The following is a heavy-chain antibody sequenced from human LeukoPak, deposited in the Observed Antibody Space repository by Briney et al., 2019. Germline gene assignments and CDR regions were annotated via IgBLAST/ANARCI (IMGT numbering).Heavy chain of an antibody. CDR3: ARDRSVAADATVYFYGMAV. CDR2: VIYTGNT. CDR1: GASITSYY. D-gene: IGHD6-13*01. J-gene: IGHJ6*04. V-gene: IGHV4-59*01. Sequence: SETLSLTCTVSGASITSYYWSWIRQPPGKGLEWIGYVIYTGNTNYNPSLKSRVTISLDTSKSQFSLKLNSVTAADTAVYYCARDRSVAADATVYFYGMAVWGKGTTVTVSS.